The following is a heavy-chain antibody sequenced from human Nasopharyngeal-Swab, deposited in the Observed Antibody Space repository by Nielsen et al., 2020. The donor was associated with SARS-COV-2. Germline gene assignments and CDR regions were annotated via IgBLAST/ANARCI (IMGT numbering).Heavy chain of an antibody. CDR3: ARQESSGWWRYYFDY. J-gene: IGHJ4*02. CDR1: GGSISSSSYY. Sequence: SETLSLTCTVSGGSISSSSYYWGWIRQPPGKGLEWIGSIYYSGSTYYNPSLKSRVTISAHTSKNQFSLELSSVTAADTAVYYCARQESSGWWRYYFDYWGQGTLVTVSS. CDR2: IYYSGST. D-gene: IGHD6-19*01. V-gene: IGHV4-39*01.